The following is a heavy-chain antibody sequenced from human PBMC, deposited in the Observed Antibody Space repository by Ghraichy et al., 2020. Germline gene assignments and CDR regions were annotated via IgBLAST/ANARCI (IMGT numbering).Heavy chain of an antibody. D-gene: IGHD1-26*01. V-gene: IGHV3-74*01. CDR3: ASGGKWELSPFDY. Sequence: GESLNISCAASGFTFSSYWMHWVRQAPGKGLVWVSRINSDGRSTRYADSVKGRFTISRDNAKNTLYLQMNSLRAEDTAVYYCASGGKWELSPFDYWGQGTLVTVSS. J-gene: IGHJ4*02. CDR1: GFTFSSYW. CDR2: INSDGRST.